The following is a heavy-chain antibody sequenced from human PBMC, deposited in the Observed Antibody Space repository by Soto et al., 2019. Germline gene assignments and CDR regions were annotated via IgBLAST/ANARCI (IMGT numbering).Heavy chain of an antibody. Sequence: EVQLVESGGDSVQPGGSLRLSCAASGFPFSSYWMHWVRHTPGKGLDWVSRISGDGTTIYYADSVTGRFTVSRDNAKNTLSLQMSGLGAEDTAVYYCAREYYGLLTGYYNDHWGQGTLVSVSS. CDR2: ISGDGTTI. V-gene: IGHV3-74*01. J-gene: IGHJ4*02. CDR3: AREYYGLLTGYYNDH. CDR1: GFPFSSYW. D-gene: IGHD3-9*01.